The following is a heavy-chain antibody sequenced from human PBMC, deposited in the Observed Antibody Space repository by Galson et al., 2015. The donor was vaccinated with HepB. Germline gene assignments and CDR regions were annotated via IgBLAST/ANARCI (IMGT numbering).Heavy chain of an antibody. CDR1: GFTVSSNY. D-gene: IGHD3-22*01. Sequence: SLRLSCAASGFTVSSNYMSWVRQAPGKGLEWVSVIYSGGSTYYADSVKGRFTISRHNSKNTLYLQMNSLRAEDTAVYYCARETPPAYYYDSSGFGYDAFDIWGQGTMVTVSS. CDR2: IYSGGST. V-gene: IGHV3-53*04. CDR3: ARETPPAYYYDSSGFGYDAFDI. J-gene: IGHJ3*02.